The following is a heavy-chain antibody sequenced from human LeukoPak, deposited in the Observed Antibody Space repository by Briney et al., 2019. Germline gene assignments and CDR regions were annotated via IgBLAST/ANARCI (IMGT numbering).Heavy chain of an antibody. CDR1: GFTFSSYA. D-gene: IGHD3-22*01. J-gene: IGHJ4*02. CDR2: ISGSGGST. CDR3: AKDEYYDSSGYYGDY. V-gene: IGHV3-23*01. Sequence: QPGGSLRLSCAASGFTFSSYAMSWVRQAPGRGLEWVSAISGSGGSTYYADSVKGRFTISRDNSKNTLYLQMNSLRAEDTAVYYCAKDEYYDSSGYYGDYLGQGTLVTVSS.